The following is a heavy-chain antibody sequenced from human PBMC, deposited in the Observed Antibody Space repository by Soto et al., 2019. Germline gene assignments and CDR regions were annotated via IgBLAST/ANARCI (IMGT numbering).Heavy chain of an antibody. CDR1: GFTFSSYG. Sequence: ARSLRLSCAASGFTFSSYGMHCVRQAPSKGLEWVAVLWHDGSNKYYADSVKGRFTISRDNSKNRLYLQLNSLRAEDTAVYSCASDLVGASDSYGLYVWGEGTQVTVSS. V-gene: IGHV3-33*01. CDR2: LWHDGSNK. CDR3: ASDLVGASDSYGLYV. D-gene: IGHD1-26*01. J-gene: IGHJ6*04.